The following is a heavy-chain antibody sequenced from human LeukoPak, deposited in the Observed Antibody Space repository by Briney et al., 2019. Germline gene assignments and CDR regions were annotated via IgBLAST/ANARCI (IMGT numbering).Heavy chain of an antibody. Sequence: PGGSLRLSCAASGFTFSSYGMHWVRQAPGKGLEWVAFIRYDGSNKYYADSVKGRFTISRDNSKNTLYLQMNSLRAEDTAVYYCARDLRFPSSGWYAMGDYWGQGTLVTVSS. J-gene: IGHJ4*02. CDR3: ARDLRFPSSGWYAMGDY. D-gene: IGHD6-19*01. CDR2: IRYDGSNK. CDR1: GFTFSSYG. V-gene: IGHV3-30*02.